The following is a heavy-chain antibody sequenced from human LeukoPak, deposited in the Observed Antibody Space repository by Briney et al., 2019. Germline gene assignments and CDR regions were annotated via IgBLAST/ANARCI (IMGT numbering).Heavy chain of an antibody. D-gene: IGHD3-10*02. Sequence: GGSLRLSCAAPGFTVSSSYMSWVRQAPGKGLEWVSVIYSGGNTYYADSVKGRFIISRDNSKNTPYLQMNSLRPEDTAMYYCAMMFWSALAFDIWGQGTMVTVSS. CDR1: GFTVSSSY. CDR3: AMMFWSALAFDI. V-gene: IGHV3-66*02. CDR2: IYSGGNT. J-gene: IGHJ3*02.